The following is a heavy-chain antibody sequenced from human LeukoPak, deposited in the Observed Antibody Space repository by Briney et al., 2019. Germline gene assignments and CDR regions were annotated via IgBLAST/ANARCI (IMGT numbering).Heavy chain of an antibody. V-gene: IGHV3-7*01. J-gene: IGHJ5*02. CDR3: ARGLMQWP. Sequence: PGGSLRLSCTASGFTFSTYSMNWVRQAPGKGLEWVANIKQDGSEKYYVDSVKGRFTISRDNAKNSLYLQMNSLRAEDTAVYYCARGLMQWPWGQGTLVTVSS. CDR1: GFTFSTYS. D-gene: IGHD6-19*01. CDR2: IKQDGSEK.